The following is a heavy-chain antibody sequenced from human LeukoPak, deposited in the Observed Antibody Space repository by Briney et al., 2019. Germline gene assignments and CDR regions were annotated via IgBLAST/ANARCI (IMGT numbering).Heavy chain of an antibody. CDR2: IYYSGTT. V-gene: IGHV4-59*08. D-gene: IGHD2-15*01. CDR3: AHYCSGGSCYSSRGAFDI. CDR1: GGSISSYY. Sequence: SETLSLTCTVSGGSISSYYWSWIRQAPGKGLEWIGNIYYSGTTNYSPSLKSRVTISVDTSKNQFSLKLTSVTAADTAVYYCAHYCSGGSCYSSRGAFDIWGQGTMVTVSS. J-gene: IGHJ3*02.